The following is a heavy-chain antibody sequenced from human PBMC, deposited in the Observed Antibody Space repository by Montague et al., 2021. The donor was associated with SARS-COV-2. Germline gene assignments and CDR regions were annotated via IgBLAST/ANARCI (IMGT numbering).Heavy chain of an antibody. Sequence: TLRLTCEACGFTFSSYEMNLVRQVPGKGLEWVSYISSSGSTLYYXDSXKGLFTISRDYAKNSLYLQMNSLRAEDTAVYYCARSSLWIQLWHQRDHGMDVWGQGTTVTVSS. CDR3: ARSSLWIQLWHQRDHGMDV. J-gene: IGHJ6*02. V-gene: IGHV3-48*03. CDR1: GFTFSSYE. CDR2: ISSSGSTL. D-gene: IGHD5-18*01.